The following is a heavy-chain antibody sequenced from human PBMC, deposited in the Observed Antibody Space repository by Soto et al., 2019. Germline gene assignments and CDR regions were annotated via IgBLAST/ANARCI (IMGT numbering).Heavy chain of an antibody. J-gene: IGHJ6*02. V-gene: IGHV3-53*01. Sequence: HPGGSLRLSCAASGFTVSSNYMSWVRQAPGKGLEWVSVIYSGGSTYYADSVKGRFTISRDNSKNTLYLQMNSLRAEDTAVYYCARDDYSNYYGMDVWGQGTTVTVSS. CDR3: ARDDYSNYYGMDV. CDR2: IYSGGST. CDR1: GFTVSSNY. D-gene: IGHD4-4*01.